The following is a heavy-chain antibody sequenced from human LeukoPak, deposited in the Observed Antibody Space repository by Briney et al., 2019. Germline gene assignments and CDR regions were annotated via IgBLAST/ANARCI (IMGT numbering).Heavy chain of an antibody. V-gene: IGHV3-21*01. CDR1: GFTFSSYS. J-gene: IGHJ4*02. D-gene: IGHD5-24*01. Sequence: GGSLRLSCAASGFTFSSYSMNWVRQAPGKGLEWVSSISSSSSYIYYADSVKGRFTISRDNAKNSLYLQMNSLRAEDTAVYYCARAGLWLQPGFDYWGQGTLVTVSS. CDR3: ARAGLWLQPGFDY. CDR2: ISSSSSYI.